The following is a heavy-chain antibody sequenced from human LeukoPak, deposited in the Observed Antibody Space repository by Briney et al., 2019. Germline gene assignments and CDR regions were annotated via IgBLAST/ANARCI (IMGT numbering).Heavy chain of an antibody. CDR1: GFTFSSYW. CDR2: IKQDGSEK. D-gene: IGHD2-15*01. J-gene: IGHJ4*02. Sequence: GGSLRLSCAASGFTFSSYWMSWVRQAPGKGLEWVANIKQDGSEKYYVDSVKGRFTISRDNAKNSLYLQMNSLRAEDTAVYYCARDPCSGGICFDYWGQGTLVTVSS. CDR3: ARDPCSGGICFDY. V-gene: IGHV3-7*01.